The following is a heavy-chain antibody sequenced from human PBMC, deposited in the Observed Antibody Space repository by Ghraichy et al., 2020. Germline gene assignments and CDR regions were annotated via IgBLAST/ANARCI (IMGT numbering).Heavy chain of an antibody. D-gene: IGHD3/OR15-3a*01. J-gene: IGHJ6*02. CDR2: ISSSSSYI. V-gene: IGHV3-21*01. Sequence: GGSLRLSCAASGFTFSSYSMNWVRQAPGKGLEWVSSISSSSSYIYYADSVKGRFTISRDNAKNSLYLQMNSLRAEDTAVYYCARAYYDFWTDTPTDYYYGMDVWGQGTTVTVSS. CDR1: GFTFSSYS. CDR3: ARAYYDFWTDTPTDYYYGMDV.